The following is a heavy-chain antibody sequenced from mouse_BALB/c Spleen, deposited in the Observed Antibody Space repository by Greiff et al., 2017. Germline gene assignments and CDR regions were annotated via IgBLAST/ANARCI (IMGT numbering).Heavy chain of an antibody. D-gene: IGHD1-1*02. CDR2: INPSNGGT. V-gene: IGHV1S81*02. Sequence: QVQLQQPGAELVKPGASVKLSCKASGYTFTSYYMYWVKQRPGQGLEWIGGINPSNGGTNFNEKIKSKATLTVDKSSSTAYMQLSSLTSEDSAVYYCTRIPLMGYFDYWGQGTTLTVSS. CDR3: TRIPLMGYFDY. J-gene: IGHJ2*01. CDR1: GYTFTSYY.